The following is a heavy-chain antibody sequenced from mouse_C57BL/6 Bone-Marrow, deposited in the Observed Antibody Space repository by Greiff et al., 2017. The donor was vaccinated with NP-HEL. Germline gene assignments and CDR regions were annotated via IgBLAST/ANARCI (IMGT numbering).Heavy chain of an antibody. J-gene: IGHJ3*01. CDR3: ARMDYGSSQVAY. CDR1: GYTFTSYW. Sequence: QVQLQQPGAELVRPGTSVKLSCKASGYTFTSYWMHWVKQRPGQGLEWIGVIDPSDSYTNYNQKFKGKATLTVDTSSSTAYMQLSSLTSEDSAVYYCARMDYGSSQVAYWGQGTLVTVSA. CDR2: IDPSDSYT. V-gene: IGHV1-59*01. D-gene: IGHD1-1*01.